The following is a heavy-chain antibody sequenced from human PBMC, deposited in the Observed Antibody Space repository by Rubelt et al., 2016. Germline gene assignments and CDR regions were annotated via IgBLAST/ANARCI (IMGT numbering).Heavy chain of an antibody. CDR2: ISYDGSNK. D-gene: IGHD3-10*01. V-gene: IGHV3-30*04. CDR1: GFTFSSYA. J-gene: IGHJ6*03. CDR3: ARATLYGSGSTLPYYYYYYMDV. Sequence: ESGGGVVQPGRSLRLSCAASGFTFSSYAMHWVRQAPGKGLEWVAVISYDGSNKYYADSVKGRFTISRDNSKNTLYLQMNSLRAEDTAVYYCARATLYGSGSTLPYYYYYYMDVWGKGTTVTVSS.